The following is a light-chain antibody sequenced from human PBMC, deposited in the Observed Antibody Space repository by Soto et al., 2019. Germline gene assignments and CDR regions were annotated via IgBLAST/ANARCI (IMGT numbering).Light chain of an antibody. J-gene: IGLJ2*01. CDR2: EVN. CDR3: SSYAGSNNVV. Sequence: QSALTQPPSASGSPGQSVIISCTGTSSDVGGYNFVSWYQQHPGKAPKLIIFEVNKRPSGVPDRFSGSKSGNTASLTVSGLQAEDEADYYCSSYAGSNNVVFGGGTKLTVL. CDR1: SSDVGGYNF. V-gene: IGLV2-8*01.